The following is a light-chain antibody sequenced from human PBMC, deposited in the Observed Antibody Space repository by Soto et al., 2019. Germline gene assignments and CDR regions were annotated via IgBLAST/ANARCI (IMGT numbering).Light chain of an antibody. V-gene: IGKV3-11*01. CDR2: DAS. CDR3: QQRSNPIT. Sequence: EIVLTQSPATLSLSPGDRATLSCRASQSVSSYLAWYQQKLGQAPRLLIYDASNRATGISARFSGSGSGTDFTLIISSLEPEDFAVYYCQQRSNPITFGQGTRLEIK. J-gene: IGKJ5*01. CDR1: QSVSSY.